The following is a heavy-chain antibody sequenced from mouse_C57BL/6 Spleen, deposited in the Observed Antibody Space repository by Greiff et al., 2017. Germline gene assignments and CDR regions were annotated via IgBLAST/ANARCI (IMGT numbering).Heavy chain of an antibody. J-gene: IGHJ4*01. CDR2: INPSSGYT. CDR3: ARWYYSSSYDYAMDY. D-gene: IGHD1-1*01. CDR1: GYTFTSYW. Sequence: VQLQQSGAELAKPGASVTLSCKASGYTFTSYWMHWVKQRPGQGLEWIGYINPSSGYTKYNQTFKDKATLTADKSSSTAYMQLSSLTYEDSAVYYCARWYYSSSYDYAMDYWGQGTSVTVSS. V-gene: IGHV1-7*01.